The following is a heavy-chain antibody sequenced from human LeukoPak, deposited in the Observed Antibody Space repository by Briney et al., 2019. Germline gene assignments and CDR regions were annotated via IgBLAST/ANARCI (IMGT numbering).Heavy chain of an antibody. D-gene: IGHD1-26*01. CDR1: GFTFGTYW. CDR2: IKQDGSEK. V-gene: IGHV3-7*01. CDR3: ARDPFQEWELKTLDY. J-gene: IGHJ4*02. Sequence: GGSLRLSCAASGFTFGTYWMSWVRQAPGKGLEWVANIKQDGSEKNYVDSVKGRFTISRDNAKNSLYLQMNSLRADDTAVYYCARDPFQEWELKTLDYWGQGTLVTVSS.